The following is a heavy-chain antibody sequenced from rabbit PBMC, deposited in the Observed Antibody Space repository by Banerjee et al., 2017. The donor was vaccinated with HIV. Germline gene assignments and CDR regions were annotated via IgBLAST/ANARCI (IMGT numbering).Heavy chain of an antibody. CDR1: GFSFSSSYY. D-gene: IGHD4-2*01. CDR3: ARGGAGSNVYADYFPL. CDR2: SYPNSSDSA. V-gene: IGHV1S45*01. Sequence: QEQLVESGGGLVQPEGSLTLTCTASGFSFSSSYYMCWVRQAPGKGLEWIGCSYPNSSDSAYYASWAKGRFTVSKTSSTTVTLQMTSLTVADTATYFCARGGAGSNVYADYFPLWGPGTLVTVS. J-gene: IGHJ4*01.